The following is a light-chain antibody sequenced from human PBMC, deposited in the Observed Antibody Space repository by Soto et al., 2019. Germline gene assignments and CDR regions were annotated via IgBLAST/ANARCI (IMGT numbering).Light chain of an antibody. V-gene: IGLV2-14*01. CDR1: SSDVGDYNY. J-gene: IGLJ1*01. Sequence: QSALTQPASVSGSPGQSITISCTGTSSDVGDYNYVSWYQQHPGKAPKLMIYDVSNRPSGVSNRFSGSKSGSTASLTISGHQDADEADYYCSSYTSSTTRVFGTGTKLTVL. CDR2: DVS. CDR3: SSYTSSTTRV.